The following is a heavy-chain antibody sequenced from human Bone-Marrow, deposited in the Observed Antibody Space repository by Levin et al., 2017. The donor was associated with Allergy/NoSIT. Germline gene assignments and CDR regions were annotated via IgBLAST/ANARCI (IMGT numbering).Heavy chain of an antibody. CDR3: ARDEEGCSGGNCYSGGAFDY. J-gene: IGHJ4*02. V-gene: IGHV3-21*01. Sequence: GGSLRLSCVASGFSFSSYSMNWVRQVPGKGLEWVSSISSSSSHIYYADSVQGRFTISRDDAENSLFMQMTSLRAEDTAVYYCARDEEGCSGGNCYSGGAFDYWGQGTLVTVSS. CDR2: ISSSSSHI. CDR1: GFSFSSYS. D-gene: IGHD2-15*01.